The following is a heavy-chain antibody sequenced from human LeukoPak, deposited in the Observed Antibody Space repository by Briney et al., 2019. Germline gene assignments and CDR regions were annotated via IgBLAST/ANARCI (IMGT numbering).Heavy chain of an antibody. CDR1: GFTFNNYS. CDR3: ARGDLWSGHHY. Sequence: GGSLRLSCAASGFTFNNYSMHWVRQAPGRGLEWVAVISFDGNSKYYADSVTGRFTISRDNSRNTLYLQMNSLRAEDTAVYYCARGDLWSGHHYWGQGTLVTVSS. V-gene: IGHV3-30-3*01. CDR2: ISFDGNSK. J-gene: IGHJ4*02. D-gene: IGHD3-3*01.